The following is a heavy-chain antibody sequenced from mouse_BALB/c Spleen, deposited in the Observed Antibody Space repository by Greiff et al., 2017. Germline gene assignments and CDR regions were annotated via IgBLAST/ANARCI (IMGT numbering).Heavy chain of an antibody. CDR2: ISNGGGST. V-gene: IGHV5-12-2*01. D-gene: IGHD2-4*01. J-gene: IGHJ3*01. Sequence: EVKLVESGGGLVQPGGSLKLSCAASGFTFSSYTMSWVRQTPEKRLEWVAYISNGGGSTYYPDTVKGRFTISRDNAKNTLYLQMSSLKSEDTAMYYCARHMITTRAAWFAYWGQGTLVTVSA. CDR3: ARHMITTRAAWFAY. CDR1: GFTFSSYT.